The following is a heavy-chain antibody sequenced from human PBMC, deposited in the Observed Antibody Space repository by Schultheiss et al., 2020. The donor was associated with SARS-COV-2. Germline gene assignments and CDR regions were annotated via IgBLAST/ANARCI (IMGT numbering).Heavy chain of an antibody. J-gene: IGHJ6*02. CDR2: ISSSSSYI. Sequence: GGSLRLSCAASGFTFSSYSMNWVRQAPGKGLEWVSSISSSSSYIYYADSVKGRFTISRDNAKNSLYLQMNSLRAEDTAVYYCARDGMSSSGWYNYGLDVWGQGTTVTVSS. V-gene: IGHV3-21*01. CDR1: GFTFSSYS. D-gene: IGHD6-19*01. CDR3: ARDGMSSSGWYNYGLDV.